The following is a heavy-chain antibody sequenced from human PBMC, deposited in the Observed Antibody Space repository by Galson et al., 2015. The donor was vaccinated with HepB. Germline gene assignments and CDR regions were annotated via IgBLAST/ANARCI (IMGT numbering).Heavy chain of an antibody. D-gene: IGHD3-22*01. CDR2: INAGNGNT. Sequence: SVKVSCKASGYTFTSYAMHWVRQAPGQRLEWMGWINAGNGNTKYSQKFQGRVTITRDTSASTAYMELSSLRSEDTAVYYCARVRHSSGYGGYFQHWGQGTLVTVSS. CDR3: ARVRHSSGYGGYFQH. J-gene: IGHJ1*01. CDR1: GYTFTSYA. V-gene: IGHV1-3*01.